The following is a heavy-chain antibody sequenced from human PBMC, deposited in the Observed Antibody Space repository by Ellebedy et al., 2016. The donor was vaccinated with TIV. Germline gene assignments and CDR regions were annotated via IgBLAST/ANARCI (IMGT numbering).Heavy chain of an antibody. J-gene: IGHJ6*02. CDR3: ARTHTGMLEYNYGLDV. CDR2: IIPLLGIA. CDR1: GYTFTSYG. D-gene: IGHD5-18*01. V-gene: IGHV1-69*04. Sequence: AASVKVSCKASGYTFTSYGINWVRQAPGQGLEWMGTIIPLLGIANYAQKFQDIVTIIADKSTSTAFMELSSLRSEDTAVYYCARTHTGMLEYNYGLDVWGQGTTVTVSS.